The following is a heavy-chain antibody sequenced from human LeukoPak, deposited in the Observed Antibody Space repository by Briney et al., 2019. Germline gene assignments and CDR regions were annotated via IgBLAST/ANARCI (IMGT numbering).Heavy chain of an antibody. CDR1: GGSISSSSYY. CDR3: ARSYDSSGYYIFDL. J-gene: IGHJ2*01. Sequence: SETLSLTCTVSGGSISSSSYYWGWIRQPPGKGLEWIGSIYYSGGTYYNPSLKSRVTISVDTSKNQFSLKLSSVTAADTAVYYCARSYDSSGYYIFDLWGRGTLVTVSS. CDR2: IYYSGGT. D-gene: IGHD3-22*01. V-gene: IGHV4-39*07.